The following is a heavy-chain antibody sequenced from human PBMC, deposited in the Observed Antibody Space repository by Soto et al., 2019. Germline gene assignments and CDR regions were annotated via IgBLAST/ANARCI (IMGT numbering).Heavy chain of an antibody. Sequence: PGGSLRLSCAASGFTFSSYAMHWVRQAPGKGLEWVAVISYDGSNKYYADSVKGRFTISRDNSKNTLYLQMNSLRAEDTAVYYCARDPMTTVTTFPFDIWGQGTMVTVSS. J-gene: IGHJ3*02. V-gene: IGHV3-30-3*01. CDR3: ARDPMTTVTTFPFDI. D-gene: IGHD4-17*01. CDR1: GFTFSSYA. CDR2: ISYDGSNK.